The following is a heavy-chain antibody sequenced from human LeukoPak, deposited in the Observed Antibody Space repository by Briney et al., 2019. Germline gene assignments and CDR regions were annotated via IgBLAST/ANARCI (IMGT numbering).Heavy chain of an antibody. CDR2: ISYDGSNK. J-gene: IGHJ4*02. D-gene: IGHD4-17*01. CDR1: GFTFSSYG. Sequence: GGSLRLSCAASGFTFSSYGMHWVRQAPGKGLEWVAVISYDGSNKYYADSVKGRFTISRDNSKNTLYLQMNSLRAEDTAVYYYAGDYYGLRGQGTLVTVSS. CDR3: AGDYYGL. V-gene: IGHV3-30*03.